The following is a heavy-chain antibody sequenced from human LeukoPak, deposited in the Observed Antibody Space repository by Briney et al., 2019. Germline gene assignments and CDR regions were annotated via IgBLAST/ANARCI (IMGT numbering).Heavy chain of an antibody. CDR2: IKSKTDGGTT. J-gene: IGHJ4*02. CDR1: GFTFSNAW. CDR3: TTDRPLREHRLKRGAGY. Sequence: GGSLRLSCAASGFTFSNAWMSWVRQAPGKGLEWVGRIKSKTDGGTTDYAAPVKGRFTISRDDSKNTLYLQMNSLKTEGTAVYYCTTDRPLREHRLKRGAGYWGQGTLVTVSS. V-gene: IGHV3-15*01. D-gene: IGHD1/OR15-1a*01.